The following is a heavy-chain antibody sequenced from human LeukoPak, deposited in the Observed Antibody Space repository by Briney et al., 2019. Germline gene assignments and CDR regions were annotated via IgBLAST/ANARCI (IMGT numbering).Heavy chain of an antibody. CDR1: GFTFSSYA. V-gene: IGHV3-23*01. CDR2: VSGNGDAT. D-gene: IGHD3-10*01. J-gene: IGHJ5*02. Sequence: TGGSLRLSCAASGFTFSSYAMNWVRQAPGKGLEWVSAVSGNGDATYYTDSVKGRFTRATANTKKTLYLQMNSLTAEDTAVYYCARTIWFGDLLDYFDPWGQGTLVTVSS. CDR3: ARTIWFGDLLDYFDP.